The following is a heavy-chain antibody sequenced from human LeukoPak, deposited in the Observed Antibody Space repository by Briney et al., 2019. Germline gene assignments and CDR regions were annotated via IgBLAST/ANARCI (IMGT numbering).Heavy chain of an antibody. D-gene: IGHD5-18*01. Sequence: GESLKISCKGSGYSFTTYWIGWVRQMPGKGLEWMGIIYPGDSDTRYSPSFQGQVTISADKSITTAYLQWSSLKTSDTAMYYCARPVQPRGYSYGFDPWGQGTLVTVSS. CDR2: IYPGDSDT. CDR3: ARPVQPRGYSYGFDP. V-gene: IGHV5-51*01. J-gene: IGHJ5*02. CDR1: GYSFTTYW.